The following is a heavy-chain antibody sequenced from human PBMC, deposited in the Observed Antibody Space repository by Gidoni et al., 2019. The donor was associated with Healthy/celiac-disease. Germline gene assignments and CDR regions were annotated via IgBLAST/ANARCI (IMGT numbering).Heavy chain of an antibody. CDR1: GGSFSGYY. Sequence: QVQLQPWGAGLLKPSETLSLTCAVYGGSFSGYYWSWIRQPPGKGLEWIGEINHSGSTNYNPSLKSRVTISVDTSKNQFSLKLSSVTAADTAVYYCARGVEDTALFWFDPWGQGTLVTVSS. D-gene: IGHD5-18*01. CDR3: ARGVEDTALFWFDP. V-gene: IGHV4-34*01. J-gene: IGHJ5*02. CDR2: INHSGST.